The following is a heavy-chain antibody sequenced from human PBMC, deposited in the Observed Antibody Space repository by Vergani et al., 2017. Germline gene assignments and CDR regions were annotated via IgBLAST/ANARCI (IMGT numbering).Heavy chain of an antibody. CDR1: GGTFSSYA. D-gene: IGHD2-15*01. CDR2: IIPIFGTA. J-gene: IGHJ5*02. Sequence: QVQLVQSVAEVKKPGSSVKVSCKASGGTFSSYAISWVRQAPGQGLEWMGRIIPIFGTANYAQKFQGRVTITADESTSTAYMELSSLRSEDTAVYYCARQRYCSGGSCYRHWFDPWGQGTLVTVSS. CDR3: ARQRYCSGGSCYRHWFDP. V-gene: IGHV1-69*18.